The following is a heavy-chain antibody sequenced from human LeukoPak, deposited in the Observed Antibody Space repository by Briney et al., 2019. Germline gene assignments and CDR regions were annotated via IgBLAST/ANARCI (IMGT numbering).Heavy chain of an antibody. CDR1: GYTFTSYG. D-gene: IGHD3-22*01. Sequence: ASVKVSCRASGYTFTSYGISWVRQAPGQGLEWMGWISAYNGNTNYAQKLQGRVTMTTDTSTSTAYMELRSLRSDDTAVYYCARATTATMIVVFDYWGQGTLVTVSS. CDR2: ISAYNGNT. J-gene: IGHJ4*02. V-gene: IGHV1-18*01. CDR3: ARATTATMIVVFDY.